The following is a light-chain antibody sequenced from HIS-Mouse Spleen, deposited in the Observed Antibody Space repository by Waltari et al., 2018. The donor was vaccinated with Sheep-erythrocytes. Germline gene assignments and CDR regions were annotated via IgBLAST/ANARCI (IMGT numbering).Light chain of an antibody. V-gene: IGLV2-11*01. CDR1: SSDVGGYNY. Sequence: QSALTQPRSVSGSPGPSVTISCTGTSSDVGGYNYFSWYQQHPGKAPKLVIYDVSKRPSGVPDRFSGSKSGNTASLTISGLQAEDEADYYCCSYAGSYNHVFATGTKVTVL. CDR3: CSYAGSYNHV. J-gene: IGLJ1*01. CDR2: DVS.